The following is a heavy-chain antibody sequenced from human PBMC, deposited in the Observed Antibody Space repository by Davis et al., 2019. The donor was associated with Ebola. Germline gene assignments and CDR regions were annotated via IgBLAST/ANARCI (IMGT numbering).Heavy chain of an antibody. V-gene: IGHV3-30*04. CDR1: GFTFGDYA. CDR3: ARRSGPDY. J-gene: IGHJ4*02. D-gene: IGHD2-15*01. CDR2: ISYDGSNK. Sequence: GESLKISCTASGFTFGDYAMSWVRQAPGKGLEWVAVISYDGSNKYYADSVKGRFTISRDNSKNTLYLQMNSLRAEDTAVYYCARRSGPDYWGQGTLVTVSS.